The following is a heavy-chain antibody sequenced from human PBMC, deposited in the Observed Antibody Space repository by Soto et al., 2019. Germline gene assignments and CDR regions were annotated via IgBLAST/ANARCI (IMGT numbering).Heavy chain of an antibody. V-gene: IGHV4-39*01. J-gene: IGHJ4*02. CDR1: GNSTGSGDSY. CDR3: ARHVNLPLAGTGFDS. D-gene: IGHD6-19*01. CDR2: IYTSDST. Sequence: SETLSLTCTVSGNSTGSGDSYWAWVRQPPGKGLEWIGSIYTSDSTIYNPSLGSRVTIFIDTAKNQFSLKLSSVTATDTAVYYCARHVNLPLAGTGFDSWGRGTLVTVPQ.